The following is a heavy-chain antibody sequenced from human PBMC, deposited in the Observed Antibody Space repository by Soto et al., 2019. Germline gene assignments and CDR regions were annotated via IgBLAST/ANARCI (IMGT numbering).Heavy chain of an antibody. CDR3: ARLYSSSWPVIDY. V-gene: IGHV2-26*01. D-gene: IGHD6-13*01. CDR1: GFSLSNARMG. J-gene: IGHJ4*02. CDR2: IFSNDEK. Sequence: SGPTLVNPTETLTLTCTVSGFSLSNARMGVSWIRQPPGKALEWLAHIFSNDEKSYSTSLKSRLTISKDTSKSQVVLTMTNMDPVDTATYYGARLYSSSWPVIDYWGQGTLVTVSS.